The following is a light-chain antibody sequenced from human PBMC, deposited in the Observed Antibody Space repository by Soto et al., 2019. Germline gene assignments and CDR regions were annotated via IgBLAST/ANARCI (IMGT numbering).Light chain of an antibody. V-gene: IGLV2-14*03. Sequence: QSVLTQPASVSGSPGQSITISCTGTSSDVGGYDYVSWYQQHPGKAPKLMIFDVINRASGVSIRFSGSKSGNTASLTISGLQAAEAADYYCSSYSDNTTVVVFGGGTKLTVL. CDR3: SSYSDNTTVVV. CDR2: DVI. J-gene: IGLJ2*01. CDR1: SSDVGGYDY.